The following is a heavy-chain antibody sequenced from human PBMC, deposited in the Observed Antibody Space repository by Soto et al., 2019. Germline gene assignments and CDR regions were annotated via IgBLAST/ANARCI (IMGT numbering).Heavy chain of an antibody. J-gene: IGHJ6*02. CDR1: GFIFSTYA. V-gene: IGHV3-30*04. CDR2: ISYDGRNK. CDR3: ARPGSGYDVLTGQYFYYFHAVDV. Sequence: GGSLRLSCAASGFIFSTYAMHWARQAPGKGLEWVAVISYDGRNKYYADSVTGRFTISRDNSKNTLYLEMNNLRPEDTAIYYCARPGSGYDVLTGQYFYYFHAVDVWGQGTTVTVSS. D-gene: IGHD3-9*01.